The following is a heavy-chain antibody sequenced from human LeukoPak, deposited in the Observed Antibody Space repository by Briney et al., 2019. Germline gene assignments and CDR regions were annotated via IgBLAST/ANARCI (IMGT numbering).Heavy chain of an antibody. CDR3: ARDPLRRTFDY. D-gene: IGHD4-17*01. J-gene: IGHJ4*02. CDR1: GYTFTDYY. V-gene: IGHV1-2*02. Sequence: ASVKVSCKASGYTFTDYYMHWVRXAPGQXLEWMGWIIPNSGDTNYAQKFQGRVTMTRDTSINTAYMELSRLTSDDTAVYYCARDPLRRTFDYWGQGTLVTVSS. CDR2: IIPNSGDT.